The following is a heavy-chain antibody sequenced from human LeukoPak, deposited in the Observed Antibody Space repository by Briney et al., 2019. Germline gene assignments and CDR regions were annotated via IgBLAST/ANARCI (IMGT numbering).Heavy chain of an antibody. V-gene: IGHV4-4*07. Sequence: SETLSLTCTVSGGSITSYYWSWIRQPAGKGLEWIGRIYTNGSTNYNPSLKSRVTMSVDTSKNQFSLKLSSVTAADTAFYYCAKTIVGTTRDYYNNVDVWGQGTTVTVSS. J-gene: IGHJ6*03. CDR1: GGSITSYY. CDR3: AKTIVGTTRDYYNNVDV. D-gene: IGHD1-26*01. CDR2: IYTNGST.